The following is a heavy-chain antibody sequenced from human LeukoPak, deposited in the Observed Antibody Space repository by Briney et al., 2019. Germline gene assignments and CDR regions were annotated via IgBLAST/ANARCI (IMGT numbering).Heavy chain of an antibody. CDR2: IYSTGGTT. CDR3: ASWDGY. D-gene: IGHD1-26*01. V-gene: IGHV3-23*01. Sequence: GGSLRLSCAASGFTFSSMSWVRQASGGGLEWVSAIYSTGGTTFYAASVKGRFTISRDNSKNTLYLQMSSLRAEDTALYHCASWDGYWGQGTLVTVSS. CDR1: GFTFSS. J-gene: IGHJ4*02.